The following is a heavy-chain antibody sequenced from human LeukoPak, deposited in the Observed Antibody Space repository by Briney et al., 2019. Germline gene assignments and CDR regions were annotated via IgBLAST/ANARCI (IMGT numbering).Heavy chain of an antibody. CDR1: GYTFTNYD. Sequence: ASVKVSRKASGYTFTNYDINWVRQAPGQGLEWMGWMNPKSGNTGYVQKFQGRVTMTRTNSISTAYMELSSLRSEDTAVYYCAKIVSGVHSDFWGQGTLVTVSS. D-gene: IGHD2-15*01. V-gene: IGHV1-8*01. CDR3: AKIVSGVHSDF. CDR2: MNPKSGNT. J-gene: IGHJ4*02.